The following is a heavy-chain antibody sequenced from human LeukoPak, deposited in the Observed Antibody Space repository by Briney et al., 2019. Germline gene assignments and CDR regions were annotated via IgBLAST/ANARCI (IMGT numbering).Heavy chain of an antibody. J-gene: IGHJ4*02. CDR3: ARHVGATSFDY. Sequence: NASETLSLTCTVSGVSISSSSYYWGWIRQPPGKGLEWIGSIYYSGSTYYNPSLKSRVTISVDTSKNQFSLKLSSVTAADTAVYYCARHVGATSFDYWGQGTLVTVSS. CDR1: GVSISSSSYY. V-gene: IGHV4-39*01. CDR2: IYYSGST. D-gene: IGHD1-26*01.